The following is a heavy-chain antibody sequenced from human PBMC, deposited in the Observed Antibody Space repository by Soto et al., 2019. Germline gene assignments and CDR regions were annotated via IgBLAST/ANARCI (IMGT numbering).Heavy chain of an antibody. CDR3: ARGFSGMAISGEDV. J-gene: IGHJ6*02. V-gene: IGHV3-11*06. CDR1: GFTFSDYY. CDR2: IGGSGYT. Sequence: SGGSLRLSCAASGFTFSDYYMSWIRQSPGEGLEWIAYIGGSGYTKYADSVKGRFTISRDNAKNSLYLQMNSLRVEDTAVYYCARGFSGMAISGEDVWGQGTTVTVSS. D-gene: IGHD6-13*01.